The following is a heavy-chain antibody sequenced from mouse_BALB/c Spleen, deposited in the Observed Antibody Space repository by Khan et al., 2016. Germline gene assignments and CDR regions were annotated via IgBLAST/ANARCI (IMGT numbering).Heavy chain of an antibody. J-gene: IGHJ2*01. CDR1: GYSITSDYA. V-gene: IGHV3-2*02. Sequence: EVQLQESGPGLVKPSQSLSLTCTVTGYSITSDYAWNWIRQFPGNKLEWMGYISYSDSTNYNPSLKSRISITRDTSKNQFFLQLNSVTTEDTATYYCARGMITTFDYGGQGTTLTVSS. CDR3: ARGMITTFDY. D-gene: IGHD2-4*01. CDR2: ISYSDST.